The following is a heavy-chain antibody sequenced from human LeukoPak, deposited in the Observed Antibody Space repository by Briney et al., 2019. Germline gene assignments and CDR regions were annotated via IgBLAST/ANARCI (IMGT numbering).Heavy chain of an antibody. D-gene: IGHD4-23*01. CDR1: GGTFSSCA. V-gene: IGHV1-69*10. CDR2: IIPILGTA. J-gene: IGHJ4*02. CDR3: ARGLGRYGGNSEEDY. Sequence: ASVKVSCKASGGTFSSCAISWVRQAPGQGLEWMGGIIPILGTANYAQKFQGRVTITADKSTSTAYMELSSLRSEDTAVYYCARGLGRYGGNSEEDYWGQGTLVTVSS.